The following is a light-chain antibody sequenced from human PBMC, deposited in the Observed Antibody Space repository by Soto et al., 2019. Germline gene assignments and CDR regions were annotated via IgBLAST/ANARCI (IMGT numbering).Light chain of an antibody. V-gene: IGLV2-14*01. Sequence: QSVLNQPASVSGSPGQSITISCTGTSSDVGRYNYVSWYQQHPGKAPKLMIYEVSNRPSGVSNRFSASKSGSTASLTISGLQAEDEADYYCSSYTSSSTLVFGTGTKVTVL. CDR2: EVS. CDR1: SSDVGRYNY. CDR3: SSYTSSSTLV. J-gene: IGLJ1*01.